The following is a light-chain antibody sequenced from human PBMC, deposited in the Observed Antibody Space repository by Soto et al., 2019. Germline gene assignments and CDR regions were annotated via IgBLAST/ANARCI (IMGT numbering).Light chain of an antibody. Sequence: DIQMTQSPSSLSAFVGDSVTFTCRASQGISNYLAWYHQKPGKVPKLLVYAASTLQSGVPSRFSGSGSGTEFTLTIRSLQPEDVGTYYCQHYQSPPFTFGPGTKLEIK. J-gene: IGKJ3*01. CDR1: QGISNY. CDR2: AAS. CDR3: QHYQSPPFT. V-gene: IGKV1-27*01.